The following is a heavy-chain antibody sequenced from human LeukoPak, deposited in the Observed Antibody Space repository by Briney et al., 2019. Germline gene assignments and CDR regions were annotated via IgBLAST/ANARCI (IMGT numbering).Heavy chain of an antibody. Sequence: SETLSLTCTVSGGSISSYYWSWIRQPPGKGLEWIGEINHSGSTNYNPSLKSRVTISVDTSKNQFSLKLSSVTAADTAVYYCARGVVAKLYYYYYYMDVWGKGTTVTVSS. CDR3: ARGVVAKLYYYYYYMDV. CDR1: GGSISSYY. V-gene: IGHV4-34*01. J-gene: IGHJ6*03. D-gene: IGHD2-15*01. CDR2: INHSGST.